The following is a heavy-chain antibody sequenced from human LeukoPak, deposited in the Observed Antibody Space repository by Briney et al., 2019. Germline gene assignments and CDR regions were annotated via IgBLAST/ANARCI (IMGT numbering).Heavy chain of an antibody. D-gene: IGHD3-10*01. V-gene: IGHV5-10-1*01. CDR1: GYSFTSYW. CDR3: ARHRRRVTMVRGSTPGDY. J-gene: IGHJ4*02. Sequence: GESLKISCKGSGYSFTSYWISWVRQMPGKGLEWMGRIDPSDSYTNYSASFQGHVTISADKSISTAYLQWSSLKASDTAMYYCARHRRRVTMVRGSTPGDYWGQGTLVTVSS. CDR2: IDPSDSYT.